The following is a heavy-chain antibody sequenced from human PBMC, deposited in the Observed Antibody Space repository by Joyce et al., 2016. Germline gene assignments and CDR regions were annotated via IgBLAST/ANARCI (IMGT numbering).Heavy chain of an antibody. D-gene: IGHD3-9*01. CDR1: QFTFSNDW. CDR3: ARLVFLTGARYLDL. CDR2: VEHDENNI. V-gene: IGHV3-7*01. J-gene: IGHJ2*01. Sequence: EEQLVESGGGLVQPGGSLRLSCVASQFTFSNDWMSWVRQAPGKGREVLANVEHDENNIFYADSVRGRFTASRDNAMKSLYLQMNSLRADDTAVYYCARLVFLTGARYLDLWGRGTLVTVSS.